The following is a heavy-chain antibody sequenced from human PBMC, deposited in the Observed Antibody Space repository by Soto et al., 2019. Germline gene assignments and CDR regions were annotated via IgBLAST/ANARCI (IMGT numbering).Heavy chain of an antibody. D-gene: IGHD6-13*01. CDR1: GGTFSSYA. J-gene: IGHJ4*02. CDR2: IIPIFGTA. CDR3: ARDPGIAAADDGALFDY. Sequence: GASVKFTCKASGGTFSSYAISWVRQAPGQGLEWMGGIIPIFGTANYAQKFQGRVTITADKSTSTAYMELSSLRSEDTAVYYCARDPGIAAADDGALFDYWGQGTLVTGSS. V-gene: IGHV1-69*06.